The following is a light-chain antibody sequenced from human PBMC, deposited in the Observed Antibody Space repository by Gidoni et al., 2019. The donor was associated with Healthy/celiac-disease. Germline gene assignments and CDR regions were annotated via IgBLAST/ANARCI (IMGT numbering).Light chain of an antibody. J-gene: IGKJ2*01. V-gene: IGKV3-20*01. Sequence: EIVLTQSPGTLSLSPGERATLSCRASQSVSSSYLAWYQQKPGQAPRLLIYGASSRATGIPDRFSGSGSGTDFTLTISRLEPEDFGVYYCQQYGSSPPYTFXXXTKLEIK. CDR1: QSVSSSY. CDR3: QQYGSSPPYT. CDR2: GAS.